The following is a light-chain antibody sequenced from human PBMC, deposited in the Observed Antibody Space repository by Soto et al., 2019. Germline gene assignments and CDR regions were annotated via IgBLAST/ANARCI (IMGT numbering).Light chain of an antibody. CDR1: SSDVGSYNL. Sequence: QSALTQPASVSGSPGQSITISCTGTSSDVGSYNLVSWYQQHPGKAPKLMIYEVTKRPSGVSNRFSGSKSRNTASLIISGLQAEDEAHYYCCSYAGSSTVVFGEGTKLTVL. CDR2: EVT. CDR3: CSYAGSSTVV. J-gene: IGLJ2*01. V-gene: IGLV2-23*02.